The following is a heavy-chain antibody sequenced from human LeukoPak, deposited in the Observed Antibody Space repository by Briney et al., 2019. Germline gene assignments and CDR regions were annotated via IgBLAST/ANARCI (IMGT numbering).Heavy chain of an antibody. CDR3: ARGRFRGVPPRYHGMDV. CDR1: GFTFSSYD. D-gene: IGHD3-10*01. Sequence: GGSLRLSCAASGFTFSSYDMHWVRQATGKGLEWVSAIGTAGDTYYPASVKCRFTISREDAKNSLYLQMISLRAGDTAVYYCARGRFRGVPPRYHGMDVWGQGTTVTVSS. J-gene: IGHJ6*02. V-gene: IGHV3-13*01. CDR2: IGTAGDT.